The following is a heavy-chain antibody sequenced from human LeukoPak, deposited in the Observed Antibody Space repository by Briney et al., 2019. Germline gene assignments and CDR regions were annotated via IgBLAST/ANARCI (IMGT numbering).Heavy chain of an antibody. J-gene: IGHJ4*02. CDR1: RFTFSDYY. D-gene: IGHD3-10*01. CDR2: ISSSSSYT. Sequence: GGSLRLSCAASRFTFSDYYMSWIRQAPGKGLEWVSYISSSSSYTNYADSVKGRFTISRDNAKNSLYLQMNSLRAEDTAVYYCARVLVSGYYGSGSYYNALPRYYFDYWGQGTLVTVSS. CDR3: ARVLVSGYYGSGSYYNALPRYYFDY. V-gene: IGHV3-11*05.